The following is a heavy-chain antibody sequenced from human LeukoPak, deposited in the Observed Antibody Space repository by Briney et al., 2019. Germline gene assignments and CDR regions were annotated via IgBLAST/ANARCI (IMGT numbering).Heavy chain of an antibody. V-gene: IGHV3-33*01. CDR1: GFTFSIYG. D-gene: IGHD3-16*01. J-gene: IGHJ5*02. CDR3: AREVWRFPGKGEDWFDP. Sequence: GGSLRLSCAASGFTFSIYGMHCVRQAPGKGVEWVAVIWYDGSNKYCADSVKGRFTISRDNSKNTLYLQMNSLRAEDTAVYYCAREVWRFPGKGEDWFDPWGQGTLVTVSS. CDR2: IWYDGSNK.